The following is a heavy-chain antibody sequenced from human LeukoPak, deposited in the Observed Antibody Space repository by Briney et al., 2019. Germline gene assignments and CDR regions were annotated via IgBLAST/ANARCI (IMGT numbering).Heavy chain of an antibody. Sequence: PGGSLRLSCAASEFTFSTYGMSWVRQAPGKGLEWVAFIRYDAMNKYYADSVKGRFTISRDNSKNTLYLQMNSLRAEDTAVYYCARDPGVVRGVIITRGYNWFDPWGQGTLVTVSS. V-gene: IGHV3-30*02. CDR2: IRYDAMNK. CDR3: ARDPGVVRGVIITRGYNWFDP. CDR1: EFTFSTYG. D-gene: IGHD3-10*01. J-gene: IGHJ5*02.